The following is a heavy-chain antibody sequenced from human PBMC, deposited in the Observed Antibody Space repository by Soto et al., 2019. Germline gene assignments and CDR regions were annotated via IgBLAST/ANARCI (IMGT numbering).Heavy chain of an antibody. CDR3: ARDLRPFSGSWYDTPYYFDY. D-gene: IGHD6-13*01. Sequence: QVQLVQSGAEVKKPGASVKVSCKASGYTFTSYGISWVRQAPGQGLEWMGWISAYNGNTNYAQKLQGRVTMTTDTSTSTAYMELRSLRSDDTAVYYCARDLRPFSGSWYDTPYYFDYWGQGTLVTVSS. V-gene: IGHV1-18*01. J-gene: IGHJ4*02. CDR2: ISAYNGNT. CDR1: GYTFTSYG.